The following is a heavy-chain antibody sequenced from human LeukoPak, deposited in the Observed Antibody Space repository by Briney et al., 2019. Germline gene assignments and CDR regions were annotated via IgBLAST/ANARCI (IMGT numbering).Heavy chain of an antibody. CDR3: ARPHRAARPGHYYYYYMDV. J-gene: IGHJ6*03. CDR2: INPNRGGT. CDR1: GDTFTGDY. V-gene: IGHV1-2*02. D-gene: IGHD6-6*01. Sequence: EASVKVSCKASGDTFTGDYMHWGRQAPGQGLEWMGWINPNRGGTNYAQKFQGRVTMTRDTSISTAYMELSRLRSDDTAVYYCARPHRAARPGHYYYYYMDVWGKGTTVTVSS.